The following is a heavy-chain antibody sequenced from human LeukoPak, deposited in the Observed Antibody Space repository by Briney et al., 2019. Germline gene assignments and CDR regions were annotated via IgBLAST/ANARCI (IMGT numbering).Heavy chain of an antibody. V-gene: IGHV4-59*01. CDR1: GGSISNYY. CDR2: INYSGIT. J-gene: IGHJ6*03. CDR3: ARDADDDYYLDV. D-gene: IGHD3-3*01. Sequence: SETLSLTCTVSGGSISNYYWSWIRQSPGKGLEWIGYINYSGITTYNPSLKTRVTLSVDTSKNQFSLRLTSVTAADTAVYYCARDADDDYYLDVWGKGTTVTVSS.